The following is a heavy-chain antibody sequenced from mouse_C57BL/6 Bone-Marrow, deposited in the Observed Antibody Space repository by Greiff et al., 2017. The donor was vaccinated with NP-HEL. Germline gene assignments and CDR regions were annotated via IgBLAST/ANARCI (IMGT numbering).Heavy chain of an antibody. Sequence: QVQLQQPGAELVRPGSSVKLSCKASGYTFTSYWMHWVKQRPIQGLEWIGNIDPSDSETHYNQKFKDKATLTVDKSSSTAYMQLSSLTSEDSAVYYCARDYGSSSGFAYWGQGTLVTVSA. D-gene: IGHD1-1*01. CDR3: ARDYGSSSGFAY. CDR1: GYTFTSYW. J-gene: IGHJ3*01. CDR2: IDPSDSET. V-gene: IGHV1-52*01.